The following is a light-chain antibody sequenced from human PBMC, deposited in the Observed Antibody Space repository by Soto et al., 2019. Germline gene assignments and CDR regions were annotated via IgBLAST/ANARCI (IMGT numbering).Light chain of an antibody. CDR1: QSLANSF. J-gene: IGKJ5*01. V-gene: IGKV3-15*01. CDR3: QQYNTWRSIS. Sequence: EFVFTQSPVTLSLSPGERATLSCRASQSLANSFIAWYQQRPGQAPRLLIYGASTRAAGVPARFSGSGSGTEFTLTISSLQSEDFAVYYCQQYNTWRSISFGQGTRLEIK. CDR2: GAS.